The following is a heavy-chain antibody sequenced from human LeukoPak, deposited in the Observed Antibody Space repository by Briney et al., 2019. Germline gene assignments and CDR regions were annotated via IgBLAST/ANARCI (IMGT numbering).Heavy chain of an antibody. Sequence: GGSLRLSCAATGFTVSSNYMSWVRQAPGKGLEWVAVISYDGSNKYYADSVKGRFTISRDNSKNTLYLQMNSLRADDTAVYYCAPIPRGDLPPLDYWGQGTLVTVSS. CDR3: APIPRGDLPPLDY. V-gene: IGHV3-30*03. D-gene: IGHD3-16*01. J-gene: IGHJ4*02. CDR1: GFTVSSNY. CDR2: ISYDGSNK.